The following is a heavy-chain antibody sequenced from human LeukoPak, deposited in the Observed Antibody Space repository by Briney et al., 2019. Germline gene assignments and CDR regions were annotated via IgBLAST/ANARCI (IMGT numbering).Heavy chain of an antibody. Sequence: GGSLRLSCAASGFTFSSYYMSWIRQAPGKGLEWISYINSDSTYINYADSVKGRFTMSRDNGQNSVYLQMDSLRAEDTAIYYCARDWGYCSSTSCHVFDYWGQGTLVTVSS. CDR2: INSDSTYI. CDR3: ARDWGYCSSTSCHVFDY. D-gene: IGHD2-2*01. CDR1: GFTFSSYY. V-gene: IGHV3-11*06. J-gene: IGHJ4*02.